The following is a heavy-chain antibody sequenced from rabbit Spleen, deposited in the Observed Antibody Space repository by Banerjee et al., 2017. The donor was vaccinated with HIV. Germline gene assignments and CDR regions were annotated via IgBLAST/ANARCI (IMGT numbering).Heavy chain of an antibody. V-gene: IGHV1S40*01. D-gene: IGHD3-1*01. CDR3: AREKSGNHGHDL. Sequence: QSLEESGGDLVKPGASLTLTCIASGFPFSEKAVMCWVRQAPGKGLEWIGYIDPIFGITYFANWAKGRFTISKTSSTTVTLQMTSLTAADTATYFCAREKSGNHGHDLWGPGTLVTVS. CDR1: GFPFSEKAV. CDR2: IDPIFGIT. J-gene: IGHJ4*01.